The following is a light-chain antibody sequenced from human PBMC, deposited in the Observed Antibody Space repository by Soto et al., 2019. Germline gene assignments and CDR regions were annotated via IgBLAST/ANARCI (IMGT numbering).Light chain of an antibody. CDR1: SSNIGAGYD. Sequence: QPVLTQPPSVSGAPGQRVTISCTGRSSNIGAGYDVHWYQQLPGTAPKLLIYGNSNRPSGVPDRFSGSKSGTSASLAITGLQAEDEADYYCQSYDSSLSGSKVFGGGTQLTVL. V-gene: IGLV1-40*01. CDR2: GNS. J-gene: IGLJ2*01. CDR3: QSYDSSLSGSKV.